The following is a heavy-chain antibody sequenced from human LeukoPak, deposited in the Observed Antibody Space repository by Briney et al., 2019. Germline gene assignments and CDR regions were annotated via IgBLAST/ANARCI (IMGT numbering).Heavy chain of an antibody. J-gene: IGHJ3*02. CDR2: ISSIGSA. V-gene: IGHV4-4*07. D-gene: IGHD6-19*01. CDR1: GGSISNYY. CDR3: ARTYSIGWSLGVFDI. Sequence: SETLSLTCTVSGGSISNYYWSWIRQPAGKGLEWIGHISSIGSANYNPSLKGRVTISVDTSKNQFFLKLSSVTAADTAMYYCARTYSIGWSLGVFDIWGQGTMVTVSS.